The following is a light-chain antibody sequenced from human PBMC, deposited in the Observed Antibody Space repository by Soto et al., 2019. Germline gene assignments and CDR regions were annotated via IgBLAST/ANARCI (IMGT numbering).Light chain of an antibody. CDR2: DVS. V-gene: IGLV2-11*01. CDR3: CSYAGTFYV. CDR1: SSDFGGYNY. Sequence: QLVLIQPRSVSGSPGQSVTISCTGTSSDFGGYNYVSWYQHHPGKAPKLMIYDVSERPSGVPDRFSGSKSGNTASLTISGLQAEDEADYYCCSYAGTFYVFGTGTKLTVL. J-gene: IGLJ1*01.